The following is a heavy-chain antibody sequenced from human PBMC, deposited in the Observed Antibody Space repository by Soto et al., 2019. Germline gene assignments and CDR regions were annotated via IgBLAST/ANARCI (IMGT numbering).Heavy chain of an antibody. D-gene: IGHD5-12*01. Sequence: GGSLRLSCAASESTFSNSGMHWVRQAPGKGLKWVAVISNDGSDKYYADSVKGRFTISRENSKKTLFLQMNSLRPEDTAVYYCARAPRGFSAYDASLQIDSWGQGTLVTVSS. V-gene: IGHV3-30*03. J-gene: IGHJ4*02. CDR3: ARAPRGFSAYDASLQIDS. CDR1: ESTFSNSG. CDR2: ISNDGSDK.